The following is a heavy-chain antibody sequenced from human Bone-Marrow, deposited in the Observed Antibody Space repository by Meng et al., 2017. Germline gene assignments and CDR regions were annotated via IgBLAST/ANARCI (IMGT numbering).Heavy chain of an antibody. V-gene: IGHV3-53*04. D-gene: IGHD3-10*01. Sequence: GESLKISCAASGFTFSYYYMSWVRQAPGKGLEWVSVIYSGGSTYYADSVKGRFTISRHNSKNTLYLQMNSLRAEDTAVYYCAREGRREGSYFDYWGQGTLVTVSS. CDR2: IYSGGST. CDR3: AREGRREGSYFDY. J-gene: IGHJ4*02. CDR1: GFTFSYYY.